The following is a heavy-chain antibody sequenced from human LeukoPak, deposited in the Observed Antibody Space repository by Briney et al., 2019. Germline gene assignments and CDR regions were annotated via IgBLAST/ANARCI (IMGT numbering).Heavy chain of an antibody. D-gene: IGHD3-10*01. CDR1: GYTFTGYY. V-gene: IGHV1-2*02. Sequence: GASVKVSCKASGYTFTGYYMHWVRQAPGQGLEWMGWINPNSGGTNYAQKFQGRVTMTRDTSISTAYMELSRLRSDDTAVYYCARDGLLWFGEPVGWFDPWGQGTLVTVSS. J-gene: IGHJ5*02. CDR2: INPNSGGT. CDR3: ARDGLLWFGEPVGWFDP.